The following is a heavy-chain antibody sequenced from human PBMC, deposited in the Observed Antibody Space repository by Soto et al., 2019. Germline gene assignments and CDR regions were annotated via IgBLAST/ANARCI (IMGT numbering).Heavy chain of an antibody. CDR1: GGSISSGGYY. CDR2: IYYSGST. J-gene: IGHJ6*02. V-gene: IGHV4-31*03. D-gene: IGHD2-2*01. Sequence: QVQLQESGPGLVKPSQTLSLTCTVSGGSISSGGYYWSWIRQHPGKGLEWIGYIYYSGSTYYNPSLKRRVTISVDTSKNQCSLKLSSVTAADTAVYYCAGFWRGPSAIYYYYGMDVRCQRTTVTVSS. CDR3: AGFWRGPSAIYYYYGMDV.